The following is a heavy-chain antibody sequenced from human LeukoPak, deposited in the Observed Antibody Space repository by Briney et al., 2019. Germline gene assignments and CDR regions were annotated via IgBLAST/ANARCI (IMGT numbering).Heavy chain of an antibody. CDR2: IYYSGST. Sequence: PSETLSLTCTVSGGSISSYYWSRIRQPPGKGLEWIGYIYYSGSTNYNLSLKSRVTISVDTSKNQLSLKLSSVSAADTAVYYCARVSTPIVVVISTEYYFDYWGQGTLVTVSS. D-gene: IGHD3-22*01. J-gene: IGHJ4*02. CDR1: GGSISSYY. V-gene: IGHV4-59*01. CDR3: ARVSTPIVVVISTEYYFDY.